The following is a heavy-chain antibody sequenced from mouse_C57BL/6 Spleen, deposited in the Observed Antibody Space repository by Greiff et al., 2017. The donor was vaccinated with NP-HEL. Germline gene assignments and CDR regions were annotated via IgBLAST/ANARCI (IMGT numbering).Heavy chain of an antibody. CDR2: IYPGSGST. CDR3: AREGDTTAPFAY. Sequence: VQLQQPGAELVKPGASVKMSCKASGYTFTSYWITWVKQRPGQGLEWIGDIYPGSGSTNYNEKFKSKATLTVDTSSSTAYMQLSSLTSEDSAVYDCAREGDTTAPFAYWGQGTLVTVSA. V-gene: IGHV1-55*01. CDR1: GYTFTSYW. J-gene: IGHJ3*01. D-gene: IGHD1-2*01.